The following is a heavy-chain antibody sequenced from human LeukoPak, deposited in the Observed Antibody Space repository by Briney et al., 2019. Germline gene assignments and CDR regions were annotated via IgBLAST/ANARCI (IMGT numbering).Heavy chain of an antibody. Sequence: SETLSLTCIVSGGSISSGSYSWSWIRQPAGKGLEWIGRIYTSGSTNYNPSLKSRVTISVDTSKNQFSLKLSSVTAADTAVYYCARGRGYCSGGSCYYNWFDPWGQGTLVTVSS. CDR3: ARGRGYCSGGSCYYNWFDP. V-gene: IGHV4-61*02. CDR2: IYTSGST. J-gene: IGHJ5*02. D-gene: IGHD2-15*01. CDR1: GGSISSGSYS.